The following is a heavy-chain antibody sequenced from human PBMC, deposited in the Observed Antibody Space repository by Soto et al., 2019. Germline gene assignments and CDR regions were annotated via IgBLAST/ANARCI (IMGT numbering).Heavy chain of an antibody. Sequence: GGSLRLSCAASGFTFSSYGMHWVRQAPGKGLEWVAVISYDGSNKYYADSVKGRFTISRDNSKNTLYLQMNSLRAEDTAVYYCAKAVAPYYDYVYYGMDVWGQGTTVTVSS. CDR1: GFTFSSYG. CDR2: ISYDGSNK. V-gene: IGHV3-30*18. CDR3: AKAVAPYYDYVYYGMDV. D-gene: IGHD3-16*01. J-gene: IGHJ6*02.